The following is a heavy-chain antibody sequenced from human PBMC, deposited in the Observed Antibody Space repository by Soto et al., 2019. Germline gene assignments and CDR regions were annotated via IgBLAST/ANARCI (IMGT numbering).Heavy chain of an antibody. CDR1: GYTFTSYG. J-gene: IGHJ6*02. CDR3: ATGTTVVSDYYYGGMDV. V-gene: IGHV1-18*01. CDR2: ISAYNGNT. Sequence: QVQLVQSGAEVKKPGASVKVSCKASGYTFTSYGISWVRQAPGQGLEWMGWISAYNGNTNYAQKLQGRVTMTTDTSTSTAYMELRSLGSDATAVYYGATGTTVVSDYYYGGMDVWGQGTTVTVSS. D-gene: IGHD4-17*01.